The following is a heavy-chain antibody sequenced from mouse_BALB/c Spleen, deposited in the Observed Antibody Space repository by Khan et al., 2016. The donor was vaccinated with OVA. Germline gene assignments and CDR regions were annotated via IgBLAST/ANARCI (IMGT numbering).Heavy chain of an antibody. Sequence: QVQLQQSGAELARPGASVKMSCKASGYTFTSYTIPWIKTRPGQGPAWIGYINPSHGYTNYNQKFKDKATLTPDKSSTPAYLPLRSLTSDDSAVYNAVRDSAYRRNDGWIAYWGQGTLVTVSA. CDR3: VRDSAYRRNDGWIAY. D-gene: IGHD2-14*01. V-gene: IGHV1-4*01. CDR2: INPSHGYT. J-gene: IGHJ3*01. CDR1: GYTFTSYT.